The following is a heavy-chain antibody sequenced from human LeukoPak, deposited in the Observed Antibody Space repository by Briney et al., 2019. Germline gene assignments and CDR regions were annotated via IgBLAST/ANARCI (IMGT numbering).Heavy chain of an antibody. CDR3: ASIGVVEDAFDI. J-gene: IGHJ3*02. CDR2: ISSSGSTI. V-gene: IGHV3-48*03. CDR1: GFTFSSYA. D-gene: IGHD2-21*01. Sequence: SGGSLRLSCAASGFTFSSYAMHWVRQAPGKGLEWVSYISSSGSTIYYADSVKGRFTISRDNAKNSLYLQMNSLRAEDTAVYYCASIGVVEDAFDIWGQGTMVTVSS.